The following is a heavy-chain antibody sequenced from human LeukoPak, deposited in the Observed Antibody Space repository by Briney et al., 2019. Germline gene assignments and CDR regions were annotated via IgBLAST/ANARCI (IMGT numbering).Heavy chain of an antibody. J-gene: IGHJ4*02. CDR1: GFTFNNFG. CDR3: AKGDYFDY. CDR2: ISYDGSNK. V-gene: IGHV3-30*18. Sequence: GGSLRLSCEASGFTFNNFGMHWVRQAPGKGLEWVAVISYDGSNKYYADSVKGRFTISRDNSKNTLSLQMNSLRAEDTAVYYCAKGDYFDYWGQGTLVTVSS.